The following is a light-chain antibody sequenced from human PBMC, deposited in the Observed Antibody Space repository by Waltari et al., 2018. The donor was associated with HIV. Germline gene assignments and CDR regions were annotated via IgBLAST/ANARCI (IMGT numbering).Light chain of an antibody. CDR2: KAS. J-gene: IGKJ2*03. Sequence: DIQMTQSPSTLSASVGDRVTITCRASQSISSWLAWYQQKPGKAPKLLIYKASSLESGVPSRFSGSGSGTEFTLTISSLQPDDFATYYCQQYNSYRYSFGQGTKLEIK. V-gene: IGKV1-5*03. CDR3: QQYNSYRYS. CDR1: QSISSW.